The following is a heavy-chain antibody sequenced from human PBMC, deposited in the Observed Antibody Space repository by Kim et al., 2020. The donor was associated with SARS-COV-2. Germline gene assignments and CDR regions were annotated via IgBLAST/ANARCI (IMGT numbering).Heavy chain of an antibody. Sequence: SETLSLTCTVSGGSISSSSYYWGWIRQPPGKGLEWIGSIYYSGSTYYNPSLKSRVTISVDTSKNQFSLKLSSVTAADTAVYYCARLPPQWLRYYYGMDVWGQGATVTVSS. CDR2: IYYSGST. V-gene: IGHV4-39*01. CDR1: GGSISSSSYY. D-gene: IGHD5-12*01. J-gene: IGHJ6*02. CDR3: ARLPPQWLRYYYGMDV.